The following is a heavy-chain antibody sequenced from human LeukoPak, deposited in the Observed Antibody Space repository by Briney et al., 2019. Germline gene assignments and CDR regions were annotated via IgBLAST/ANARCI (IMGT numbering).Heavy chain of an antibody. J-gene: IGHJ4*02. D-gene: IGHD3-22*01. V-gene: IGHV4-59*01. CDR1: GGSISSYY. CDR3: ARDTRYYDNSGYYYFDY. CDR2: MHNNNSA. Sequence: PSETLSLTCTVSGGSISSYYWSWFRQPPGKGLEWIGYMHNNNSANNYHSPKSRVTITVDTSKHQFSLKLKSVTSADTAVYYCARDTRYYDNSGYYYFDYWGRGTLVTVSS.